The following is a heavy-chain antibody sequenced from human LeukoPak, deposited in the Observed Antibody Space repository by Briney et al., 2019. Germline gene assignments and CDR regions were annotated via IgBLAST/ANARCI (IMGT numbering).Heavy chain of an antibody. CDR2: IYSGGST. CDR1: GFTVSSNY. Sequence: GGSLRLSCAASGFTVSSNYMSWVRQAPGKGLEWVSVIYSGGSTYYADSVKGRFTISRDNSKNTLYLQMNSLRAEDTAVYYCARESYSRGWYFDYWGQGTLVTVSS. V-gene: IGHV3-53*01. CDR3: ARESYSRGWYFDY. J-gene: IGHJ4*02. D-gene: IGHD6-19*01.